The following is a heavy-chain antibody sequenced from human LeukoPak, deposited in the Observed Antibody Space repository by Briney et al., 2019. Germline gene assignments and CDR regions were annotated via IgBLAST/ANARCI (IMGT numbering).Heavy chain of an antibody. Sequence: PRGSLRLSCAASRFTFTSYSMSWVRQAPGKGLEWVSSISSSSSYIYYADSVKGRFTISRDNAKNSLYLQMNSLRAEDTAVYYCARENYYDSSGYSQHDAFDIWGQGTMVTVSS. CDR3: ARENYYDSSGYSQHDAFDI. CDR2: ISSSSSYI. J-gene: IGHJ3*02. CDR1: RFTFTSYS. V-gene: IGHV3-21*01. D-gene: IGHD3-22*01.